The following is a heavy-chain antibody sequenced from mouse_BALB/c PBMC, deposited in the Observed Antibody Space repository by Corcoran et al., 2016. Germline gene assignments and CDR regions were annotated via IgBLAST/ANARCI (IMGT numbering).Heavy chain of an antibody. CDR3: TRRRDYDLYYAMDY. CDR1: GYTFTDYE. J-gene: IGHJ4*01. D-gene: IGHD2-4*01. Sequence: QVQLQQSGAELVRPGASVTLSCKASGYTFTDYEMHWVKQTPVHGLEWIGAIDPETGGTAYNQKFKGKATLTADKSSSTAYMELRSLTSEDSAVYYCTRRRDYDLYYAMDYWGQGTSVTVSS. V-gene: IGHV1-15*01. CDR2: IDPETGGT.